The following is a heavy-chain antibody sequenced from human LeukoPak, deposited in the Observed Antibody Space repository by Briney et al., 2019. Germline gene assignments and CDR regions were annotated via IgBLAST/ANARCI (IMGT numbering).Heavy chain of an antibody. J-gene: IGHJ3*02. CDR2: INPNSGGT. D-gene: IGHD3-22*01. V-gene: IGHV1-2*02. Sequence: ASVKVSCKASGYTFTGYYMHWVRQAPGQGLEWMGWINPNSGGTNYAQKFQGRVTMTRDTSISTAYMELRSLRSDDTAVYYCAREVRMIFYDSSAVDAFDIWGQGTMVTVSS. CDR3: AREVRMIFYDSSAVDAFDI. CDR1: GYTFTGYY.